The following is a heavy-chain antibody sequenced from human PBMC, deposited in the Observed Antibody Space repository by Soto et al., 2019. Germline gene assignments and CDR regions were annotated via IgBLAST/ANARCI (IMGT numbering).Heavy chain of an antibody. CDR2: ISSTATYT. CDR1: GFSFSDYY. CDR3: ARARLVVEGRFDY. V-gene: IGHV3-11*06. Sequence: AGSLRLSCAASGFSFSDYYMNWIRQAPGKGLEWLSYISSTATYTNYADSVRGRFTISRDSAKNSLYLDMNGLRAEDTAVYYCARARLVVEGRFDYWGQGTLVTVSS. D-gene: IGHD3-22*01. J-gene: IGHJ4*02.